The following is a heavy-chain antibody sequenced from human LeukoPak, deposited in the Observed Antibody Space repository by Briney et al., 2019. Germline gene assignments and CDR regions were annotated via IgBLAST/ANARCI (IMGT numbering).Heavy chain of an antibody. J-gene: IGHJ4*02. CDR2: ISSCSSTI. CDR3: ARERRGYCSGGSCYRLGYFDY. Sequence: PGGSLRLSCAASGFTFSSYSMNWVRQAPGKGLEWVSYISSCSSTIYYADSVKGRFTISRDNAKNSLYLQMNSLRAEDTAVYYCARERRGYCSGGSCYRLGYFDYWGQGTLVTVSS. V-gene: IGHV3-48*01. D-gene: IGHD2-15*01. CDR1: GFTFSSYS.